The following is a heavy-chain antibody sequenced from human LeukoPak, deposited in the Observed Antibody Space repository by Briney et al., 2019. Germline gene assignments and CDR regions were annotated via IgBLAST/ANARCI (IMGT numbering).Heavy chain of an antibody. D-gene: IGHD4-17*01. Sequence: ASVKVSCKASGYTFTSYDINWVRQATGQGLEWMGWMNPNSGNTGYAQKFQGRVTMTRNTSISTAYMELSSLRSEDTAVYYCVRLTTPSDAFDIWGQGTMVTVSS. CDR3: VRLTTPSDAFDI. J-gene: IGHJ3*02. CDR2: MNPNSGNT. V-gene: IGHV1-8*01. CDR1: GYTFTSYD.